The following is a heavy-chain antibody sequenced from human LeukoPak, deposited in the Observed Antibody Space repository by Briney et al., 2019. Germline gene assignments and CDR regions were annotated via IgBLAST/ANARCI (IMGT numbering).Heavy chain of an antibody. CDR1: GFTFASYA. J-gene: IGHJ4*02. Sequence: GGSLRLSCAGSGFTFASYAVHWVRQAPGKRLEWVAFISSDGTTEHYRDSVKGQFTLSRDNSKNTVSLQMNSLGTEDTAVYYCARGRNSGSFIIDYWGQGTLVTVSS. D-gene: IGHD3-10*01. CDR2: ISSDGTTE. CDR3: ARGRNSGSFIIDY. V-gene: IGHV3-30-3*01.